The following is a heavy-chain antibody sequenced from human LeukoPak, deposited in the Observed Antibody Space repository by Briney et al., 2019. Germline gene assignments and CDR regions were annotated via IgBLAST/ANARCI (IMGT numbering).Heavy chain of an antibody. CDR3: ASLAGTQYYYYYMDV. J-gene: IGHJ6*03. CDR2: INRSGST. V-gene: IGHV4-34*01. D-gene: IGHD6-19*01. Sequence: SETLSLTCAVYGGSFSGYYWSWIRQPPGKGLKWIGEINRSGSTNYNPSLKRRVTISVDTSKNQFSLKLSSVTAADTAVYYCASLAGTQYYYYYMDVWGEGTTVTVSS. CDR1: GGSFSGYY.